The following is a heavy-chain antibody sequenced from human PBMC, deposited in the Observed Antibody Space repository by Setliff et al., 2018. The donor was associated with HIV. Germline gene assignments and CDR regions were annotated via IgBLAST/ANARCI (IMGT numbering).Heavy chain of an antibody. Sequence: PSETLSLTCAVYGGSFTDYFWGWIRQPPGKGLEWIGSIYYSGRTYYNPSLKSRVIISLDTSKNQFSLKLSSVTAADTAVYYCARDPGWANPEYFQEWGQGTLVTVSS. D-gene: IGHD2-8*01. V-gene: IGHV4-39*07. CDR3: ARDPGWANPEYFQE. CDR1: GGSFTDYF. CDR2: IYYSGRT. J-gene: IGHJ1*01.